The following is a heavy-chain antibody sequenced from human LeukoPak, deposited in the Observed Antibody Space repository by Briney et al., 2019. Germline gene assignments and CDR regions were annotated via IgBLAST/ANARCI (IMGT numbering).Heavy chain of an antibody. CDR1: GFTFGSYA. CDR2: ISYDGSSK. D-gene: IGHD2-21*02. V-gene: IGHV3-30*01. J-gene: IGHJ4*02. Sequence: GRSLRLSCAASGFTFGSYAMHWVRQAPGKGLEWVAVISYDGSSKYYADSVKGRFTISRDNSKNTLYLQMNSLRAEDTAVYYCAREAVVTAILDYWGQGTLVTVSS. CDR3: AREAVVTAILDY.